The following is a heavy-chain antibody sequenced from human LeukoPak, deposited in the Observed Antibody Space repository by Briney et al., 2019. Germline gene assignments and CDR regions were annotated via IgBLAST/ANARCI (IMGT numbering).Heavy chain of an antibody. Sequence: SETLSLTCTVSGGSIMSYYWSWIQQPPGRGLEWIGYVYHSGSTNYNPSLQSRVIISVDTSKNQVSLKLNSVTTADTAVYYCARSRVWSDYWGYFDFWGQGTLVTVSS. V-gene: IGHV4-59*01. CDR3: ARSRVWSDYWGYFDF. CDR1: GGSIMSYY. J-gene: IGHJ4*02. CDR2: VYHSGST. D-gene: IGHD3-3*01.